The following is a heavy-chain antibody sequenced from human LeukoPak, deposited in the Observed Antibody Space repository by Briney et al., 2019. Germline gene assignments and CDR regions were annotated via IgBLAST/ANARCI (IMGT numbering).Heavy chain of an antibody. J-gene: IGHJ4*02. CDR3: ARSHSSSWYGGFDY. Sequence: SQTLSLTCTVSGGSLSSGDYYWSWVRQSPGTGLEWIGNIYYSGSTYYNPSLESRLTIAVDTPKTQFSLNLRSVTAADTAVYYCARSHSSSWYGGFDYWGQGILVTVSS. CDR2: IYYSGST. CDR1: GGSLSSGDYY. V-gene: IGHV4-30-4*08. D-gene: IGHD6-13*01.